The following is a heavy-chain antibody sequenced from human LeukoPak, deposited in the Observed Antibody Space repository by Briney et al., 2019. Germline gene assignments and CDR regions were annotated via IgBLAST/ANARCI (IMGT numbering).Heavy chain of an antibody. Sequence: GRSLRLSCAASGFTFSSYGMHWVRQAPGKGLEWVAVIWYDGSNKYYADSVKGRFTISRDNSKNTLYLQMSSLRAEDTAVYYCARDQGGSGYYYYYWGQGTLVTVSS. V-gene: IGHV3-33*01. CDR2: IWYDGSNK. CDR3: ARDQGGSGYYYYY. CDR1: GFTFSSYG. J-gene: IGHJ4*02. D-gene: IGHD3-22*01.